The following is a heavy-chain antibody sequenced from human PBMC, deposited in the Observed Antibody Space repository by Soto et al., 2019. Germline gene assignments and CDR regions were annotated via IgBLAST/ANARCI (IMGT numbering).Heavy chain of an antibody. CDR2: ISAYNGNT. CDR1: GYTFTSYG. D-gene: IGHD3-22*01. Sequence: QVPLVQSGAEVKKPGASVKVSCKASGYTFTSYGISWVRKAPGQGLEWMGWISAYNGNTNYAQKLQGRVTMTTDTSTRTANMELRRLRSDDTALYYCARDQPQYYYDSSGYFDYWGQGTLVTVSS. V-gene: IGHV1-18*01. CDR3: ARDQPQYYYDSSGYFDY. J-gene: IGHJ4*02.